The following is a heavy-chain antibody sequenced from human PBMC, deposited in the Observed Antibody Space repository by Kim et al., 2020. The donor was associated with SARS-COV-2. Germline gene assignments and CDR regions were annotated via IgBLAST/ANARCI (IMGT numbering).Heavy chain of an antibody. V-gene: IGHV3-23*01. Sequence: SGGTTYYADSVRGRFTMSGDNSKNTLYLQMNNLRADDTAVYYCAKIGAGFWGQGTMVTVSS. D-gene: IGHD3-16*01. J-gene: IGHJ3*01. CDR2: SGGTT. CDR3: AKIGAGF.